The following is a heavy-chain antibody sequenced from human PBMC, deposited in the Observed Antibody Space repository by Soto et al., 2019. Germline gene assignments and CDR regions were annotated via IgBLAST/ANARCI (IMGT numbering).Heavy chain of an antibody. J-gene: IGHJ4*02. V-gene: IGHV3-23*01. CDR3: AKDLYGSGNYRFDS. D-gene: IGHD3-10*01. Sequence: LRLSCAASGFTFNTYAMSWVRQAPGKGLEWVAGISGSVDSTKYADSVKGRFTISRDNSKSTVYLQMNSLRAGDTAVYYCAKDLYGSGNYRFDSWGQGTLVTVSS. CDR1: GFTFNTYA. CDR2: ISGSVDST.